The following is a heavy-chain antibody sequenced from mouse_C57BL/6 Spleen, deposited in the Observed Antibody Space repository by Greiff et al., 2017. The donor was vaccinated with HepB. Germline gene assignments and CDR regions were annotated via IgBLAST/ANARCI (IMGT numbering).Heavy chain of an antibody. J-gene: IGHJ2*01. CDR2: IDPENGDT. V-gene: IGHV14-4*01. CDR1: GFNIKDDY. Sequence: VQLQQSGAELVRPGASVKLSCTASGFNIKDDYMHWVKQRPEQGLEWIGWIDPENGDTEYASKFQGKATITADTSSNTAYLQLSSLTSEDTAVYYCTTDSSADYWGQGTTLTVSS. CDR3: TTDSSADY. D-gene: IGHD3-2*02.